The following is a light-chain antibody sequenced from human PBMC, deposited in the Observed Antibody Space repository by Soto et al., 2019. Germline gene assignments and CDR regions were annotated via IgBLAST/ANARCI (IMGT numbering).Light chain of an antibody. J-gene: IGLJ3*02. V-gene: IGLV1-40*01. CDR3: QAYDYSLTASV. CDR2: GNR. Sequence: QSVLTKPPSVSGAPGQRGTISCTGSSSNLGAGYDVHWYQQLPGAAPKLVILGNRNRPSGIPERFSGAKSGTSASLAITGLQADDEADYYCQAYDYSLTASVFGGGTKLTVL. CDR1: SSNLGAGYD.